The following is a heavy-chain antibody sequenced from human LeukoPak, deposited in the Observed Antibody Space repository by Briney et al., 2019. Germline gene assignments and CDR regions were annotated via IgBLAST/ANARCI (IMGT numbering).Heavy chain of an antibody. V-gene: IGHV1-18*01. D-gene: IGHD2-2*01. CDR2: ISAYNGNT. CDR1: GYTFTSYG. CDR3: ARDFGYCSSTSCPPDY. Sequence: ASVKVSCKASGYTFTSYGISWVRQAPGQGLECMGWISAYNGNTNYAQKLQGRVTMTTDTSTSTAYMELRSLRSDDTAVYYCARDFGYCSSTSCPPDYWGQGTLVAVSS. J-gene: IGHJ4*02.